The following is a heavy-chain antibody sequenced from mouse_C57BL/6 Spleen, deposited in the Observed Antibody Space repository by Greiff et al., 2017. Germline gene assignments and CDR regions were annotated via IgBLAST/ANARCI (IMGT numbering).Heavy chain of an antibody. V-gene: IGHV1-18*01. CDR3: AVMVTGEGPWFAY. CDR1: GYTFTDYN. D-gene: IGHD2-2*01. J-gene: IGHJ3*01. CDR2: IIPNNGGT. Sequence: EVKLVESGPELVKPGASVKIPCKASGYTFTDYNMDWVKQSHGKSLEWIGDIIPNNGGTIYNQKFKGKATLTVDKSSSTAYMELRSLTSEDTAVYYCAVMVTGEGPWFAYWGQGTLVTVSA.